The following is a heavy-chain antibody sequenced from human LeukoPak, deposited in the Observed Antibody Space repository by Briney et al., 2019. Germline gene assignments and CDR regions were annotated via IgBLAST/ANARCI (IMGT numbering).Heavy chain of an antibody. J-gene: IGHJ5*02. CDR1: GLTFSNYW. D-gene: IGHD3-22*01. CDR3: ARDLGQYYDTSDNWFDP. CDR2: INSDGITT. Sequence: GGSLRLSCAASGLTFSNYWMHWVRQAPGKGLVWVSLINSDGITTSYADSVKGRFTISRDNAKNTLNPQMNSLRAEDTAVYYCARDLGQYYDTSDNWFDPWGQGTLVTVSS. V-gene: IGHV3-74*01.